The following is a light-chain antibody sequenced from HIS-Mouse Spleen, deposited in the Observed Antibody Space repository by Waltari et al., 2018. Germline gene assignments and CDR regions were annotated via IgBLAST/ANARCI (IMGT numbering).Light chain of an antibody. CDR2: DVS. CDR1: SSDVGGYNY. J-gene: IGLJ2*01. V-gene: IGLV2-11*01. Sequence: QSALTQPRSVSGSPGQSVTISCTGTSSDVGGYNYVSWYQQPPGKAPKLMIYDVSTRPSGVPDRFSGSKSGNTASLTISGLQAEDEADYYCCSYAGSYTLVFGGGTKLTVL. CDR3: CSYAGSYTLV.